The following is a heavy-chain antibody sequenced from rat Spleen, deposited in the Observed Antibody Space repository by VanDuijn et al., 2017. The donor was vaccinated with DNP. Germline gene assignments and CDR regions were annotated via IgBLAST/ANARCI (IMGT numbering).Heavy chain of an antibody. D-gene: IGHD1-2*01. CDR2: ISYDGSST. CDR1: GFTFSDYY. V-gene: IGHV5-29*01. J-gene: IGHJ2*01. Sequence: EVQLVESDGGLVQPGRSLKLSCAASGFTFSDYYMAWVRQAPTKGLEWVATISYDGSSTYYRDSVKGRFTISRDNAKSTLYLQMDSLRSEDTATYYCARSYITIAAIFDYWGQGVMVTVSS. CDR3: ARSYITIAAIFDY.